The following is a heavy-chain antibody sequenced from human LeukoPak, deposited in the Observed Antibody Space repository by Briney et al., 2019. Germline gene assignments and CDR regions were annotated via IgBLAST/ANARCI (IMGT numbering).Heavy chain of an antibody. Sequence: SETLSLTCAVYGGSFSGYYWSWIRQPPGKGLEWIGEINHSGSTNYNPSLKRRVTISVDTSKNQFSLKLSSVTAADTAVYYCARGIRYFDFNWFDPWGQGTLVTVSS. J-gene: IGHJ5*02. CDR3: ARGIRYFDFNWFDP. D-gene: IGHD3-9*01. CDR1: GGSFSGYY. CDR2: INHSGST. V-gene: IGHV4-34*01.